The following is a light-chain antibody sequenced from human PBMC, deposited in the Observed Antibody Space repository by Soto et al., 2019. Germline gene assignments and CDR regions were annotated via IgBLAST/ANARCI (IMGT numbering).Light chain of an antibody. V-gene: IGKV1-27*01. J-gene: IGKJ4*01. CDR1: QDINSY. CDR3: QKYNGGPLI. Sequence: VQMTQYPSSLSASVGDRVNITCRAAQDINSYLAWYQQRPGRLPNLLIYAATTLRSGVPSRFSGSGSGTEFTLTISGLQPEDVATYYCQKYNGGPLIFGGGTKVEIK. CDR2: AAT.